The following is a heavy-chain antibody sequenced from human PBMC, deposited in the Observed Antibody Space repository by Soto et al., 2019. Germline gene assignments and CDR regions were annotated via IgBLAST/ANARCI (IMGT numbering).Heavy chain of an antibody. D-gene: IGHD5-18*01. CDR2: ISSNGGST. V-gene: IGHV3-64*01. CDR1: GFTFSSYG. Sequence: PGGSLRLSCAASGFTFSSYGRHWVRQAPGKGLGYVSAISSNGGSTYYANSVKGRFTISRDNSKNTLYLQMNSLTVEDTAIYYCASLDTARIQIAGYWGQGIQVTVSS. CDR3: ASLDTARIQIAGY. J-gene: IGHJ4*02.